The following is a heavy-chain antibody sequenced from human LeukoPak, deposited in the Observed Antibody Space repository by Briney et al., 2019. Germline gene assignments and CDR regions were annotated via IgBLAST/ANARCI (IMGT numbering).Heavy chain of an antibody. V-gene: IGHV3-7*01. CDR3: ARDSSGYQ. CDR2: IKEDGSEK. J-gene: IGHJ4*02. CDR1: GFTFSTYL. Sequence: GGSLRLSCAASGFTFSTYLMSWVRQAPGKGLEWVANIKEDGSEKYYGDSVKGRFTISRDNAKNSLYLQMDGLRAEDTAVYYCARDSSGYQWGQGTLVTVSS. D-gene: IGHD3-22*01.